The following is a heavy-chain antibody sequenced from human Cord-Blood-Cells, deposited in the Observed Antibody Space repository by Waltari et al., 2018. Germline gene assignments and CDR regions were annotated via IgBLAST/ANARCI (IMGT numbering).Heavy chain of an antibody. Sequence: QLQLQESGPGLVKPSETLSLTCPVSGGSISSSSFYWGWIRQPPGKGLEWIGSIYYSGSTYDNPSLKSRVTISVDTSKNQFSLKLSSVTAADTAVYYCARATISGSYFDYWGQGTLVTVSS. D-gene: IGHD1-26*01. CDR1: GGSISSSSFY. J-gene: IGHJ4*02. V-gene: IGHV4-39*01. CDR2: IYYSGST. CDR3: ARATISGSYFDY.